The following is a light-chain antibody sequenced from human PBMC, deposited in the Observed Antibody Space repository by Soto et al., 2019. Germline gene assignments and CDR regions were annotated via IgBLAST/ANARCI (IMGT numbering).Light chain of an antibody. V-gene: IGKV1-5*01. J-gene: IGKJ1*01. Sequence: DIQMSQSPSTLSAPFGDRVTITCRASQSISRWLAWYQKKPGKAPTLLIYESSILQGGPPSRFSGRASGTESTLSISRLQPDDFVTYCCQQYHSYWTFGQGTKVDIK. CDR1: QSISRW. CDR3: QQYHSYWT. CDR2: ESS.